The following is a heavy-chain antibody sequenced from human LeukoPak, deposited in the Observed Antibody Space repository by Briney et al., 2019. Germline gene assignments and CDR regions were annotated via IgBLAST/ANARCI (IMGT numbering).Heavy chain of an antibody. D-gene: IGHD1-1*01. V-gene: IGHV3-48*03. Sequence: GGSLRLSCAASGFTISTYEMDWARQAPGKGLEWVSHINVGGETKTYAESVKGRFTISRDNAENSLYLQMNSLRAEDTAVYYCARDQWGTRLDWGQGTLVTVSS. CDR1: GFTISTYE. CDR2: INVGGETK. CDR3: ARDQWGTRLD. J-gene: IGHJ4*02.